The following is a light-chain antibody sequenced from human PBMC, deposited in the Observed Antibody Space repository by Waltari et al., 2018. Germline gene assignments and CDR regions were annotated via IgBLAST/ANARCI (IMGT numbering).Light chain of an antibody. CDR1: SSDVGGYNY. CDR3: SSYTSSSSWV. CDR2: DVS. Sequence: QYALTQPASVSGSPGQSITISCPGTSSDVGGYNYVSWYQQHPGKAPKLMIYDVSNRPSGVSNRFSGSKSGNTASLTISGLQAEDEADYYCSSYTSSSSWVFGGGTKLTVL. J-gene: IGLJ3*02. V-gene: IGLV2-14*03.